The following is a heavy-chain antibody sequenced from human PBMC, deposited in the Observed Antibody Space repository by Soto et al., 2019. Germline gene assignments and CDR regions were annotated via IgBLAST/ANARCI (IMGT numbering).Heavy chain of an antibody. V-gene: IGHV4-34*01. CDR3: AKADPGRWFGEYYYGMDV. Sequence: PSETLSLGCTVYGGAFRGDYWSWIHQPPGKGRGWIGEINHRGSTNYNPSLKSRVTISLVTSKNQFSLKLSSVTAANTAVYYCAKADPGRWFGEYYYGMDVWGQGTTV. CDR2: INHRGST. D-gene: IGHD3-10*01. J-gene: IGHJ6*02. CDR1: GGAFRGDY.